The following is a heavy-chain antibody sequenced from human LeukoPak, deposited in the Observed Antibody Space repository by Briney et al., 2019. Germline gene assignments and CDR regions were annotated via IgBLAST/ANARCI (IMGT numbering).Heavy chain of an antibody. CDR2: IYYSGTT. CDR1: GGSISSYY. J-gene: IGHJ5*01. V-gene: IGHV4-59*08. D-gene: IGHD2-8*01. Sequence: SETLSLTCTVSGGSISSYYWSWIRQPPGKGLEWIGYIYYSGTTNYNPSLKSRVTMSIDTSRNQFFLKLSSVTAADTAVYYCALAPNSNWFDFWGQGVLVTVSS. CDR3: ALAPNSNWFDF.